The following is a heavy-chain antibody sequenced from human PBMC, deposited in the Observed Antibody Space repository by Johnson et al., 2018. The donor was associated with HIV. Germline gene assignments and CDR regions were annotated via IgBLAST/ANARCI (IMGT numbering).Heavy chain of an antibody. CDR2: ISSSGSTI. V-gene: IGHV3-48*01. J-gene: IGHJ3*02. CDR3: ARGGNYHAFDI. Sequence: VQLVESGGGLVQPGGSLRLSCAASGFSFSSYWMSWVRQAPGKGLEWVSYISSSGSTIYYADSVKGRFTISRDNSKNTLYLQMNSLRAEDTAVYYWARGGNYHAFDIWGQGTMVTVSS. D-gene: IGHD5-24*01. CDR1: GFSFSSYW.